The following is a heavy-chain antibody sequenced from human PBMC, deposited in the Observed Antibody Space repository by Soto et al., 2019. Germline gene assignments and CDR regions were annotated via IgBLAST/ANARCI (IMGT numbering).Heavy chain of an antibody. V-gene: IGHV1-46*03. D-gene: IGHD4-17*01. CDR1: GYTFTNCY. CDR3: GRDTPTVLTQSPTYYGIGV. Sequence: QMHLMQSGAEVRKPGASVRLSCKASGYTFTNCYLHWVRQAPGQGLEWMGIINPNDGSTTYPQKFKGRVTMTRDTSTSTVNMELGSLSSGDTAVYFCGRDTPTVLTQSPTYYGIGVWGQGTTVTVSS. CDR2: INPNDGST. J-gene: IGHJ6*02.